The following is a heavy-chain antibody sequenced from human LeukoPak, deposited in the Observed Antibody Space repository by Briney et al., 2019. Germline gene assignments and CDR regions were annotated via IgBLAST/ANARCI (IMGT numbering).Heavy chain of an antibody. CDR3: ARDTSIRALGY. CDR2: INHSGST. D-gene: IGHD3-3*02. Sequence: PSETLSLTCAVYGGSFSGYYWSWIRQPPGKGLEWIGEINHSGSTYHNPSLKSRVAISVDTSKNQFSLRLSSVTAADTAVYYCARDTSIRALGYWGQGTLVTVSS. J-gene: IGHJ4*02. CDR1: GGSFSGYY. V-gene: IGHV4-34*01.